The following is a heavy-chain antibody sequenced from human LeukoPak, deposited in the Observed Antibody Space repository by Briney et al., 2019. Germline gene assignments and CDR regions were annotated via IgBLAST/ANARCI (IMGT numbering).Heavy chain of an antibody. CDR3: ARRPPLYYYGMDV. CDR1: GGSISSGGYY. CDR2: IYYSGST. V-gene: IGHV4-31*03. J-gene: IGHJ6*04. Sequence: SQTLSLTCTVSGGSISSGGYYWSWIRQHPGKGLEWIGYIYYSGSTYYNPSLKSRVTISVDTSKNQFSLKLSSVTAVDTAVYYCARRPPLYYYGMDVWGKGTTVTVSS.